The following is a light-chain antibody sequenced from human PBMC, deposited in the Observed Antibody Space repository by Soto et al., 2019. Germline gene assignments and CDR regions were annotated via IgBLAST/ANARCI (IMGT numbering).Light chain of an antibody. CDR1: QDIRSD. CDR2: ASS. V-gene: IGKV1-6*01. Sequence: AIQMTQFPSSLSASVGNRVTITCRASQDIRSDLGWYQQRPGKAPNLLIYASSSLQSGVPSRFSGSGSGTDFSLTISSLQPEDFATYYCLQDNKYPLTFGGGTKVDIK. J-gene: IGKJ4*01. CDR3: LQDNKYPLT.